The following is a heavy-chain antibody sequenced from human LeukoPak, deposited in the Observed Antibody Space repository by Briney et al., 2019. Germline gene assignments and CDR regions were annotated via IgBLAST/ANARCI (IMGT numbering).Heavy chain of an antibody. CDR3: ARGTAMVRDAFDI. Sequence: GGSLRLSCAASGFTFSSYWMSWVRQAPGKGLEWVANMKQDGSEKYYVDSVRGRFTISRDNAKNSLYLQMNSLRAEDTAVYYCARGTAMVRDAFDIWGQGTMVTVSS. D-gene: IGHD5-18*01. J-gene: IGHJ3*02. CDR2: MKQDGSEK. CDR1: GFTFSSYW. V-gene: IGHV3-7*04.